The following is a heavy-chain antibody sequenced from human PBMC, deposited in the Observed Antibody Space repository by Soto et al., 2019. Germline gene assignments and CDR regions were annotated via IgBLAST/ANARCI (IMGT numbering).Heavy chain of an antibody. J-gene: IGHJ3*02. CDR1: GFSFGTYV. Sequence: GGSLRLSCAASGFSFGTYVMNWVRQAPGKGLEWVSGISGSGGRVYSADSVKGRFTISRDNSRKTLYLQMNSLRAEDTAIYYCAMTRLYDTGTNDYHRDALDIWGQGKQVTVS. CDR3: AMTRLYDTGTNDYHRDALDI. V-gene: IGHV3-23*01. D-gene: IGHD3-22*01. CDR2: ISGSGGRV.